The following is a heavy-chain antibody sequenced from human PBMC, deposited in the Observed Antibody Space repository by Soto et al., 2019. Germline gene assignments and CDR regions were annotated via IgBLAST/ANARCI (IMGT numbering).Heavy chain of an antibody. D-gene: IGHD3-3*01. J-gene: IGHJ4*02. CDR1: GGSIRNYF. V-gene: IGHV4-4*07. CDR2: IDNSGST. CDR3: ARGGQDFWSGPFDY. Sequence: LSLTCTVSGGSIRNYFCNWIRQPAGKGLEWIGRIDNSGSTNYNPSLKSRITMSADTSRNQFSLKLNSVTAADTAVYYCARGGQDFWSGPFDYWGQGALVTVSS.